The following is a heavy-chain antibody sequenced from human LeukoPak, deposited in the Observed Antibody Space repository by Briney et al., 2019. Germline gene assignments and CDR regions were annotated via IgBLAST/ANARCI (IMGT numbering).Heavy chain of an antibody. CDR3: AKDAGQVGATTGY. CDR2: ISYDGSNK. J-gene: IGHJ4*02. CDR1: GFTFSSYA. V-gene: IGHV3-30*04. Sequence: GGSLRLSCAASGFTFSSYAMHWVRQAPGKGLEWVAVISYDGSNKYYADSVKGRFTISRDNSKNTLYLQMNSLRAEDTAVYYCAKDAGQVGATTGYWGQGTLVTVSS. D-gene: IGHD1-26*01.